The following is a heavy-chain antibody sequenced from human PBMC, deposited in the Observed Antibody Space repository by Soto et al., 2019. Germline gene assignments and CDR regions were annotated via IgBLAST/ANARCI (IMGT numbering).Heavy chain of an antibody. D-gene: IGHD7-27*01. CDR3: ARDLSWGSNWYYYMDV. V-gene: IGHV3-48*01. J-gene: IGHJ6*03. CDR2: ISSSSSVI. CDR1: GFILSDCA. Sequence: EVQLVESGGGLVQPGGSLRLSCATSGFILSDCAMNWVRQAPGKGLEWVSYISSSSSVIDYADSVKGRFTVSRDNARNSLHLQMNSLRAEDTAVYCCARDLSWGSNWYYYMDVWGKGTTVTVSS.